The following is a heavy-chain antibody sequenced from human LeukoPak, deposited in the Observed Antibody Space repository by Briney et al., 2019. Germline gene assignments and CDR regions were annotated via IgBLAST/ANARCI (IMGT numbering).Heavy chain of an antibody. CDR1: GFTFDNYA. CDR3: ASTASIAAPFDY. D-gene: IGHD6-13*01. Sequence: ALGLSCAASGFTFDNYAMHWVRQAPGKGLEWVSGVSWNSGRTDYADSVKGRFTISRDNAKNSLYLQMNSLRAEDTAVYYCASTASIAAPFDYWGQGTLVTVSS. V-gene: IGHV3-9*01. CDR2: VSWNSGRT. J-gene: IGHJ4*02.